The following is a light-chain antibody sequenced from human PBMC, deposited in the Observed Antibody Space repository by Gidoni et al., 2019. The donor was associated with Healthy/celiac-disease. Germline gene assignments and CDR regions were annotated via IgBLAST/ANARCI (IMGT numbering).Light chain of an antibody. V-gene: IGKV4-1*01. CDR3: QQYYSTPQT. CDR1: QSVLYSSNNKNY. CDR2: WAS. J-gene: IGKJ1*01. Sequence: DIVMTQSPDSLAESLGERATINCKSSQSVLYSSNNKNYLAWYQQKPGQPPKLLIYWASTRESGVPDRFSGSGSGTDFTLTISSLQAEDVAVYYCQQYYSTPQTFGQXTKVEIK.